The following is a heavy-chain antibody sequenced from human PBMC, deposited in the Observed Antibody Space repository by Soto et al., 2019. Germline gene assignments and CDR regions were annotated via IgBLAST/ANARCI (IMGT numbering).Heavy chain of an antibody. Sequence: GGSLSLSCAASGFPFSSYSMSWVRQAPGKGLEWVSAISGSGGSTYYADSVKGRFTISRDNSKNTLYLQMNSLRAEDTAVYYCAKDLLSGYYNYWGQGTLVTVSS. CDR3: AKDLLSGYYNY. CDR1: GFPFSSYS. J-gene: IGHJ4*02. CDR2: ISGSGGST. V-gene: IGHV3-23*01. D-gene: IGHD3-3*01.